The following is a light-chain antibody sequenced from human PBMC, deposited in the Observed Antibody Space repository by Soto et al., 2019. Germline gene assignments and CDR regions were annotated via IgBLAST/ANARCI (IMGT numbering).Light chain of an antibody. Sequence: EIMMTQSPATLSVSPGERATLSCRASQSVSSSLAWYQQKPGQAPRLLIYGASTRATGIPARFSGSGSGTEFTLTINSLQSEDFAVYYCQQFATSPLTFGGGTKVDIK. CDR1: QSVSSS. V-gene: IGKV3-15*01. CDR3: QQFATSPLT. J-gene: IGKJ4*01. CDR2: GAS.